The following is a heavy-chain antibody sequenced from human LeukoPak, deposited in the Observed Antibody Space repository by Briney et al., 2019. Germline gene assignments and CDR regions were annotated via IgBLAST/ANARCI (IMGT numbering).Heavy chain of an antibody. CDR2: IYYSGST. Sequence: SETLSLTCTVSGGSISSYYWSWIRQPPGKGLEWIGYIYYSGSTNYNPSLKSRVTISVDTSKNQFSLKLSSVTAADTAVYYCARRAVGATEFDYWGQGTLVTVSS. CDR1: GGSISSYY. V-gene: IGHV4-59*08. CDR3: ARRAVGATEFDY. D-gene: IGHD1-26*01. J-gene: IGHJ4*02.